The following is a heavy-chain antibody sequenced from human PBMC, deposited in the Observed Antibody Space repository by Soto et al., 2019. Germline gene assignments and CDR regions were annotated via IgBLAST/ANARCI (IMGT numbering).Heavy chain of an antibody. J-gene: IGHJ4*02. D-gene: IGHD3-9*01. Sequence: SETLSLTCTVSGGSISSYYWSWIRQPPGKGLEWIGYIYYSGSTNYNPSLKSRVTISVDTSKNQFSLKLSSVTAADTAVYYCARRPYYYDSPGPPRWGQGMLVTVSS. CDR2: IYYSGST. CDR3: ARRPYYYDSPGPPR. CDR1: GGSISSYY. V-gene: IGHV4-59*01.